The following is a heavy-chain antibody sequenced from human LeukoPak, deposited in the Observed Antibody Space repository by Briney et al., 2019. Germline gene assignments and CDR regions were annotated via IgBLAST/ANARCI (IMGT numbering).Heavy chain of an antibody. CDR1: GFTFSSYW. J-gene: IGHJ3*02. CDR2: IKQDGSEK. Sequence: GGSLRLSCAASGFTFSSYWMSWVRQAPGKGLEWVANIKQDGSEKYYVDSVKGRFTISRDNAKNSLYLQMNSLGAEDTAVYYCAREVVERGYSYGPSDAFDIWGQGTMVTVSS. D-gene: IGHD5-18*01. V-gene: IGHV3-7*01. CDR3: AREVVERGYSYGPSDAFDI.